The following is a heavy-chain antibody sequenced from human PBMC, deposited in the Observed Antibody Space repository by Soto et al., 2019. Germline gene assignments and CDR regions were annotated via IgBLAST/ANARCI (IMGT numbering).Heavy chain of an antibody. Sequence: SETLSLTCTVSGGSISSSSYYWGWIRQPPGKGLEWIGSIYYSVSTYYNPSLKSRVTISVDTSKNQFSLKLSSVTAADTAVYYCARVCNGYYGPNKFDYCGQGNLVTVSS. CDR1: GGSISSSSYY. CDR3: ARVCNGYYGPNKFDY. J-gene: IGHJ4*02. CDR2: IYYSVST. V-gene: IGHV4-39*07. D-gene: IGHD6-25*01.